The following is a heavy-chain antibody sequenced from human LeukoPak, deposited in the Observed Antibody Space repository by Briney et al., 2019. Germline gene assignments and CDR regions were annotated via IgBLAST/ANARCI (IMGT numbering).Heavy chain of an antibody. CDR1: GGSISSGSYY. CDR2: IYTSGST. Sequence: SETLSLTCTVSGGSISSGSYYWSWIRQPAGKGLEWIGRIYTSGSTNYNPSLKSRVTISVDTSKNQFSLKLSSVTAADTAVYYCARDIRYCSSTSCSDAFDIWGQGTMVTVSS. V-gene: IGHV4-61*02. CDR3: ARDIRYCSSTSCSDAFDI. J-gene: IGHJ3*02. D-gene: IGHD2-2*01.